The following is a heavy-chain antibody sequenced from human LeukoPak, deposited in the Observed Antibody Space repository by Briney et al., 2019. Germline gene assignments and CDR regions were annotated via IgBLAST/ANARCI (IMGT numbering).Heavy chain of an antibody. CDR3: AKTGSGWSFDY. J-gene: IGHJ4*02. CDR2: ISSSGSTI. D-gene: IGHD6-19*01. Sequence: PGGSLRLSCAASGFTFSSYEMNWVRQAPGKGLEWVSYISSSGSTIYYADSVKGRFTISRDNSKNTLYLQMNSLRAEDTAVYYCAKTGSGWSFDYWGQGTLVTVSS. CDR1: GFTFSSYE. V-gene: IGHV3-48*03.